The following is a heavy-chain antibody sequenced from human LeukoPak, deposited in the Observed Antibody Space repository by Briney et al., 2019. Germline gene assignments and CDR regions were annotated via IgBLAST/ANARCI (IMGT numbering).Heavy chain of an antibody. CDR2: INHSGST. CDR1: GGSISSSSYY. Sequence: SETLSLTCTVSGGSISSSSYYWGWIRQPPGKGLEWIVEINHSGSTNYNPSLKSRVTISVDTSKNQFSLKLSSVTAADTAVYYCAREAKYYDFWSGYYTGTRGLFDYWGQGTLVTVSS. J-gene: IGHJ4*02. D-gene: IGHD3-3*01. CDR3: AREAKYYDFWSGYYTGTRGLFDY. V-gene: IGHV4-39*07.